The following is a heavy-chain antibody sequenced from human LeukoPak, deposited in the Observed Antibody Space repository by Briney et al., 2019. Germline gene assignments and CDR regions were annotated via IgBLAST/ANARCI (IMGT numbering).Heavy chain of an antibody. CDR3: ARELAWELRLDY. Sequence: ASVKVSCKASGYTFTGYYMHWVRQAPGQGLEWMGWINPNSGSTNYAQKFQGRVTMTRDTSISTAYMELSRLRSDDTAVYYCARELAWELRLDYWGQGTLVTVSS. D-gene: IGHD1-26*01. CDR2: INPNSGST. V-gene: IGHV1-2*02. J-gene: IGHJ4*02. CDR1: GYTFTGYY.